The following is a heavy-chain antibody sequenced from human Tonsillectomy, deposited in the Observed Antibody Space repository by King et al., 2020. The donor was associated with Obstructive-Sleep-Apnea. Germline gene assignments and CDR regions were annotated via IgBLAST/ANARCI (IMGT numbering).Heavy chain of an antibody. J-gene: IGHJ2*01. CDR3: ARGTVGQQLDWYFDL. Sequence: VQLVESGGDLVQPGRSLRLSCAASGFNFDDYAMHWVRQVPGKRLEWVSGLSWIRNCVAYADSVRGRFSISRDNTQNSLYLQMDSLRAEDTAFYYCARGTVGQQLDWYFDLWGRGTLVTVSS. CDR2: LSWIRNCV. CDR1: GFNFDDYA. D-gene: IGHD6-13*01. V-gene: IGHV3-9*01.